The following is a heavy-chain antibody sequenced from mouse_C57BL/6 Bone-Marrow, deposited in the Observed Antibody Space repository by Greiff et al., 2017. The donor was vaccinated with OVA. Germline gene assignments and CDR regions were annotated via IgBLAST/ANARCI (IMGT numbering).Heavy chain of an antibody. D-gene: IGHD2-4*01. J-gene: IGHJ4*01. CDR1: GYTFTDYE. CDR3: TSDDYDGGGYAVDY. CDR2: IDPETGGT. V-gene: IGHV1-15*01. Sequence: VQLQQSGAELVRPGASVTLSCKASGYTFTDYEMHWVKQTPVHGLEWIGAIDPETGGTAYNQKFKGKAILTVDKSSSTAYMELRSLTSEDSAVYSWTSDDYDGGGYAVDYWGQGTSVTVSS.